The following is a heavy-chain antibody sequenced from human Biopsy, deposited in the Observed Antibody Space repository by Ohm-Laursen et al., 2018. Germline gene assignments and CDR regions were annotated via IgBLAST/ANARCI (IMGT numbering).Heavy chain of an antibody. D-gene: IGHD1/OR15-1a*01. CDR1: GFIFSDYY. J-gene: IGHJ4*02. CDR2: ISGTGGSL. CDR3: ARDLSFGTVSDY. V-gene: IGHV3-11*01. Sequence: SLRLSCAASGFIFSDYYMSWVRQAPGKGLEWVSYISGTGGSLDYADSVKGRFTISRDNAKNSLYLQINSLRAEDTAVYYCARDLSFGTVSDYWGQGTLVTVSS.